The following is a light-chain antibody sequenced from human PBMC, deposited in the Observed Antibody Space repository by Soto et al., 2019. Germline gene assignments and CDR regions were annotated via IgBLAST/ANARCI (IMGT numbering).Light chain of an antibody. CDR3: GTWDSSLSVV. V-gene: IGLV1-51*01. J-gene: IGLJ2*01. CDR2: DDN. CDR1: SSNIGNNY. Sequence: QSVLTQPPSVSVAPGQKVTISCSGSSSNIGNNYVFWYQQLPGTAPKLLVYDDNKRPSEIPDRFSGSKSGTSATLGITGLQTGDEADYYCGTWDSSLSVVFGGGTKLTVL.